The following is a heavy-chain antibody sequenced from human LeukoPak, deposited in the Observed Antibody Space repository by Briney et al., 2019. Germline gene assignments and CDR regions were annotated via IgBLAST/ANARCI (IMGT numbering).Heavy chain of an antibody. Sequence: PGGSLRLSCAASGFTFSRYSMNWVRQAPGKGLEWVSSITSSSSYIYYADSLKGRFTISRDNAKNSLYLQMNSLRAEDTALYYCAKGGAGYYGSGSYYPFDYWGQGILVTVSS. CDR3: AKGGAGYYGSGSYYPFDY. CDR1: GFTFSRYS. J-gene: IGHJ4*02. D-gene: IGHD3-10*01. CDR2: ITSSSSYI. V-gene: IGHV3-21*04.